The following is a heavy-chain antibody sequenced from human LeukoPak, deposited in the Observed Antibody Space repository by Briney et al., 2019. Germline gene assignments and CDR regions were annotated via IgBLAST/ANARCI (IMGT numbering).Heavy chain of an antibody. Sequence: GKSLRLSCAASGVTLSPYGMHWVRQAPGKGLEGVAVISYEGGTQHYADSVKGRFIISRDNPRNTLYLQMNILRTEDTAVYYCAKEGTPQVSTWYDLWGQGTQVIVSS. CDR3: AKEGTPQVSTWYDL. D-gene: IGHD3-10*01. J-gene: IGHJ5*02. CDR1: GVTLSPYG. V-gene: IGHV3-30*18. CDR2: ISYEGGTQ.